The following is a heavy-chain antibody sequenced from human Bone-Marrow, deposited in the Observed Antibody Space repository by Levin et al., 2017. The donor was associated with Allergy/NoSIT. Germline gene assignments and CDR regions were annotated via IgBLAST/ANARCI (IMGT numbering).Heavy chain of an antibody. V-gene: IGHV3-53*01. D-gene: IGHD1-7*01. CDR1: GFTVSSNY. CDR3: ARPNSLSYYYYGMDG. J-gene: IGHJ6*02. Sequence: PGGSLRLSCAASGFTVSSNYMSWVRQAPGKGLEWVSVIYSGGSTYYADSVKGRFTISRDNSKNTLYLQMNSLRAEDTAVYYCARPNSLSYYYYGMDGWGQGTTVTVSS. CDR2: IYSGGST.